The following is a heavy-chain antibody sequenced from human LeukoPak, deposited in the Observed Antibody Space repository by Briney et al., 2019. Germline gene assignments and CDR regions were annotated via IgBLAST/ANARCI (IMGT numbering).Heavy chain of an antibody. CDR2: ISYDGSNK. V-gene: IGHV3-30-3*01. CDR3: AREGELLFDY. D-gene: IGHD1-26*01. J-gene: IGHJ4*02. Sequence: GGSLRLSCAASGFTFSSYAMHWVRQAPGKGLEWVAVISYDGSNKYYADSVKGRFTISRDNSKNTLYLQMNSLRAEDTAVYYCAREGELLFDYWGQGTLVTVSS. CDR1: GFTFSSYA.